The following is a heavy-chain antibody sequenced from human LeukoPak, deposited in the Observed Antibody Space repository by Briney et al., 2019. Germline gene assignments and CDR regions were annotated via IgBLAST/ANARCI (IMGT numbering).Heavy chain of an antibody. CDR3: ARAIEVGAMTPFDY. CDR1: GYSISSGYY. CDR2: VYHSGST. Sequence: SETLSLTCTVSGYSISSGYYWGWVRQPPGKGLEWIGTVYHSGSTYYNPSLRSRVTISVETSKNQFSLKVRSVTAADTAVYYCARAIEVGAMTPFDYWGQGTLVTVSS. V-gene: IGHV4-38-2*02. D-gene: IGHD1-26*01. J-gene: IGHJ4*02.